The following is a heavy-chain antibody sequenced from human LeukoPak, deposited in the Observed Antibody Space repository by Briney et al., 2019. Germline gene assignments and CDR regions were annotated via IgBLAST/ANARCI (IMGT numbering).Heavy chain of an antibody. Sequence: ASVKVSCKASGYTFTGYYMHWVRQAPGQGREWMGRINPNNGGTNYAQKFQGRVTMTRDTSISTAYMELSRLRSDDTAVYYCARASGGYPKYYFDYWGQGTLVAVSS. V-gene: IGHV1-2*06. CDR3: ARASGGYPKYYFDY. D-gene: IGHD2-15*01. J-gene: IGHJ4*02. CDR2: INPNNGGT. CDR1: GYTFTGYY.